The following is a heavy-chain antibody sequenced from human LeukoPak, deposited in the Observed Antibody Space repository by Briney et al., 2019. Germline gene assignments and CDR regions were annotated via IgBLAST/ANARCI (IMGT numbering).Heavy chain of an antibody. CDR3: ARERYYTSGSVYNRVDY. V-gene: IGHV1-2*02. CDR1: GYTFTSHA. Sequence: ASVKVSCKASGYTFTSHAMHWVRQAPGQGLEWMGWINPNSGGTNYAQKFQGRVTMTRDTSIRTAYMDLSRLRSDDTAVYYCARERYYTSGSVYNRVDYWGQGTLVTVSS. J-gene: IGHJ4*02. D-gene: IGHD3-10*01. CDR2: INPNSGGT.